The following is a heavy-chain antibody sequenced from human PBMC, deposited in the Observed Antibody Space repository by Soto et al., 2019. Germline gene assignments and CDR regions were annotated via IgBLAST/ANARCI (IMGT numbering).Heavy chain of an antibody. CDR3: AKGGYSSGWYVKGYGTDV. CDR1: GFTFDDYT. V-gene: IGHV3-43*01. D-gene: IGHD6-19*01. Sequence: RGSLRLSCAASGFTFDDYTMRWVRQAPGKGLEWVSLISWDGGSTYYADSVKGRFTISRDNSKNSLSLQMNSLRTEDTALYYCAKGGYSSGWYVKGYGTDVWGQGTTVTVSS. J-gene: IGHJ6*02. CDR2: ISWDGGST.